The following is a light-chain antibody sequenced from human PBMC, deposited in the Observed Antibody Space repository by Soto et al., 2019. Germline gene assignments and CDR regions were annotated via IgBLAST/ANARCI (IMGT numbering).Light chain of an antibody. CDR3: QQYNSYPIT. V-gene: IGKV1-5*03. CDR1: QSISSW. J-gene: IGKJ5*01. CDR2: KAS. Sequence: DIQMTQSPSTLSASVGDRVTLTCRASQSISSWLAWYQQKPGKAPKLLIYKASTLESGVPARFSGSGSGTEFNLTITSLQPDDFATYYCQQYNSYPITFGQGTRLEIK.